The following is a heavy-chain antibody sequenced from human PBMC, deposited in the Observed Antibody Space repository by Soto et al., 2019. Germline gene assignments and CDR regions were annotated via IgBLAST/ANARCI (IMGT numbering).Heavy chain of an antibody. CDR1: GGSISSGGYY. J-gene: IGHJ5*02. CDR3: ARVFSDSSSFFDP. V-gene: IGHV4-31*03. Sequence: QVQLQESGPGLVKPSQTLSLTCTVSGGSISSGGYYWSWIRQHPGKGLEWIGNIYYSERTYYNPSLKSRVTISVDTSKNQFSLKVSSVTGADTAVYYCARVFSDSSSFFDPWGQGTLVTVSS. CDR2: IYYSERT. D-gene: IGHD6-13*01.